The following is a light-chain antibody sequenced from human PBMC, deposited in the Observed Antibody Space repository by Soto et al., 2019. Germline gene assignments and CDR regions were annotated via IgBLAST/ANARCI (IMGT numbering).Light chain of an antibody. CDR3: QSSDSSHVV. V-gene: IGLV1-40*01. CDR1: SSNIGAGYD. J-gene: IGLJ2*01. Sequence: QSVLTQPPSVSGAPGQRVTISCTGSSSNIGAGYDVHWYQQLPGTAPKLLIYGNSNRPSVVPARFSGSKSGTSASLAITGLQAEDEADYYCQSSDSSHVVFGGGPKRTAL. CDR2: GNS.